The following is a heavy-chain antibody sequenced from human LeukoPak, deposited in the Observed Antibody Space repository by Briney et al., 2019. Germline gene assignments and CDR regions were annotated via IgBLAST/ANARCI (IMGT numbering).Heavy chain of an antibody. CDR2: INPKSGGT. J-gene: IGHJ4*02. CDR3: ARDGVGAGKTFDY. D-gene: IGHD3-16*01. Sequence: GASVKVSCKPSGYTFTGYYIHWVRQAPGQGLEWMGWINPKSGGTSYAQKFQGRVTMTRDTSISTAYMELSRLRSDDTAVYYCARDGVGAGKTFDYWGQGTQVTVSS. CDR1: GYTFTGYY. V-gene: IGHV1-2*02.